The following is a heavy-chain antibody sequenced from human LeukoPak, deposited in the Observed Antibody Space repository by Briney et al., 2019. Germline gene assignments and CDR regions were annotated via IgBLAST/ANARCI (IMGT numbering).Heavy chain of an antibody. CDR3: ARDLKKGIVATIGFDY. CDR1: GFTFSSYW. D-gene: IGHD5-12*01. V-gene: IGHV3-7*01. CDR2: IKQDGSEE. Sequence: GGSLRLSCAASGFTFSSYWMSWVRQAPGKGLEWVANIKQDGSEEYYVDSVKGRFTISRDNAKNSLYLQMNSLRAEDTAVYYCARDLKKGIVATIGFDYWGQGTLVTVSS. J-gene: IGHJ4*02.